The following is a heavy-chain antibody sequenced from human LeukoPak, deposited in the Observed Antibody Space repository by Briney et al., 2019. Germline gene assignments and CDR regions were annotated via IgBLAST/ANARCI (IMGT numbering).Heavy chain of an antibody. Sequence: KPGGSLRLSFGVSGXTFGSYGMNWLRQAPGKGLEWVSFISSGSRSIYYADSVKGRFTISRDNAKNSLYLQMNSLRTEDTAVHYCARDNYDYGDYYFDYWGQGTLVTVSS. CDR1: GXTFGSYG. J-gene: IGHJ4*02. CDR2: ISSGSRSI. D-gene: IGHD4-17*01. CDR3: ARDNYDYGDYYFDY. V-gene: IGHV3-21*01.